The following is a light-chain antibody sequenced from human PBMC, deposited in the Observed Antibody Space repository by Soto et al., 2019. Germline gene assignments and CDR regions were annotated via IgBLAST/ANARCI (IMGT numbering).Light chain of an antibody. CDR3: QQYSSTPWT. CDR2: WAS. Sequence: DIVMTQSPDSLAVSLGERATINCKSSQSVLYSSNNKNYLAWYQQKPGQPPNLLIYWASTRESRVPDRFSGSGSGTDFTLTISSLQAEDVAFYYCQQYSSTPWTFGQGTTVEVK. V-gene: IGKV4-1*01. J-gene: IGKJ1*01. CDR1: QSVLYSSNNKNY.